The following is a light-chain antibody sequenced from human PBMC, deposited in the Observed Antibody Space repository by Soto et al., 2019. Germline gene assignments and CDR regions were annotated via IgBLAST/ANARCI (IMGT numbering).Light chain of an antibody. CDR3: LQHDSYPWT. CDR2: AAS. Sequence: DIQMTQSPSAMSASVGDRVTITCRASQDISNYLAWFQQKPGTVPKRLIYAASILQSGVPSRFSGSGSGTEFTLTISSLQPEDFATYYCLQHDSYPWTFGQGTKVDIK. V-gene: IGKV1-17*03. J-gene: IGKJ1*01. CDR1: QDISNY.